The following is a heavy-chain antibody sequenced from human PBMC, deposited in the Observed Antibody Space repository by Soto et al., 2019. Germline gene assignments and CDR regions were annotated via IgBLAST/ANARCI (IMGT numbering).Heavy chain of an antibody. D-gene: IGHD6-13*01. Sequence: GGSLRLSCAASGFTFSNAWMSWVRQAPGKGLEWVGRIKSKTDGGTTDYAAPVKGRFTISRDDSKNTLYLQMNSLKTEDTAVYYCTTAGGGAAAGYYYYYYMDVWGKGTTVTVSS. CDR2: IKSKTDGGTT. J-gene: IGHJ6*03. CDR1: GFTFSNAW. CDR3: TTAGGGAAAGYYYYYYMDV. V-gene: IGHV3-15*01.